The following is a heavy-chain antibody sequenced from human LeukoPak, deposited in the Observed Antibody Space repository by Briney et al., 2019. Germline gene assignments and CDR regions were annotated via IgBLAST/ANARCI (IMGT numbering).Heavy chain of an antibody. CDR3: AGNLEWTNYYYYMDV. V-gene: IGHV4-38-2*01. J-gene: IGHJ6*03. CDR1: GYSISSGYY. CDR2: IYHSGST. D-gene: IGHD3-3*01. Sequence: SETLSLTCAVSGYSISSGYYWGWIRRPPGKGLEWIGIIYHSGSTYYNPSLKSRVTISVDTSKNQFSLKLSSVTAADTAVYYCAGNLEWTNYYYYMDVWGKGTTVTVSS.